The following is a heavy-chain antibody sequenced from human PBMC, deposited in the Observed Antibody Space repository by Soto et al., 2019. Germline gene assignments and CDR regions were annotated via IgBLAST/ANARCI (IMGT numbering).Heavy chain of an antibody. V-gene: IGHV3-33*01. CDR3: ARERRATNNVWDY. CDR2: IWYDGSNQ. CDR1: GFTFSSYG. D-gene: IGHD1-26*01. Sequence: QVQLVESGGGVVQPGRSLRLSCAASGFTFSSYGMHWVRQAPGKGLEWVAVIWYDGSNQYYADSVKGRFTISRDNSKNTLYLQMNSLVAEDTAVYYCARERRATNNVWDYWGQGPLVTVSS. J-gene: IGHJ4*02.